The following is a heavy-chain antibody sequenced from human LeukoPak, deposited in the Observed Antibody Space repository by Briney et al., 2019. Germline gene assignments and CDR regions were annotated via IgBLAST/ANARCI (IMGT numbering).Heavy chain of an antibody. Sequence: TGGSLRLSCAASGLTFSSYSMNWVRQAPGKGLEWVSSISSSSSYIYYADSVKGRFTISRDNAKNSLYLQMNSLRAEDTAVYYCARWGIAVAGFDYWGQGTLVTVSS. V-gene: IGHV3-21*01. CDR3: ARWGIAVAGFDY. J-gene: IGHJ4*02. CDR2: ISSSSSYI. CDR1: GLTFSSYS. D-gene: IGHD6-19*01.